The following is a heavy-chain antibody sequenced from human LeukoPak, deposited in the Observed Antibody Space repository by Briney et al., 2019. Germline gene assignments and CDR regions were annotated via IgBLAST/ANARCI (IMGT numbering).Heavy chain of an antibody. D-gene: IGHD2-15*01. CDR1: GYTFTSYG. J-gene: IGHJ4*02. CDR2: ISAYNGNT. V-gene: IGHV1-18*01. CDR3: ASAALYCSGGSCYSVGFDY. Sequence: ASVKVSCKASGYTFTSYGISWVRQAPGQGLEWMGWISAYNGNTNYAQKLQGRVTMTTDTSTSTAYMELRSLRSDDTAVYYCASAALYCSGGSCYSVGFDYWGQGTLVTVSS.